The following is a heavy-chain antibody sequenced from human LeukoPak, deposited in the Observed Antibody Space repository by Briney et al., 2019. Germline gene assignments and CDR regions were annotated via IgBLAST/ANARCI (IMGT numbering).Heavy chain of an antibody. V-gene: IGHV4-34*01. D-gene: IGHD3-10*01. CDR1: GGSFSGYY. CDR3: AKDSLTMVRGVMGY. CDR2: INHSGST. J-gene: IGHJ4*02. Sequence: SETLSLTCAVYGGSFSGYYWSWIRQPPGKGLEWIGEINHSGSTNYNPSLKSRVNISVDTSKNQFSLKLSSVTAADTAVYYCAKDSLTMVRGVMGYWGQGTLVTVSS.